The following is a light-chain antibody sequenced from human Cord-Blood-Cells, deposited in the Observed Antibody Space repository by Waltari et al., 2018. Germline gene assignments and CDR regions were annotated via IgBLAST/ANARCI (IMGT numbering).Light chain of an antibody. CDR1: SSDGGGYNY. CDR3: SSYTSSSTLGV. J-gene: IGLJ2*01. Sequence: QSALTQPASVSGSPGQSLTISCTGISSDGGGYNYVSWYQQHPGKAPKLMIYEVSNRPSGVSNRFSGSKSGNTASLTIAGLQAEDEADDYCSSYTSSSTLGVFGGGTKLTVL. CDR2: EVS. V-gene: IGLV2-14*01.